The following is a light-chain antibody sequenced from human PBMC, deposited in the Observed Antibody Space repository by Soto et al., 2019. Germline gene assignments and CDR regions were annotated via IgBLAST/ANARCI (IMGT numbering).Light chain of an antibody. V-gene: IGKV3-20*01. CDR3: QQCGSSPEA. CDR1: QSVSSY. J-gene: IGKJ1*01. CDR2: GAS. Sequence: EIVLTQSPATLSLSPGERATLSCRASQSVSSYLAWYQQKPGRAPRLLIYGASSRATGIPDRFSGSGSGTDFTLTISRLEPEDFAVYYCQQCGSSPEAFGQGTKVDIK.